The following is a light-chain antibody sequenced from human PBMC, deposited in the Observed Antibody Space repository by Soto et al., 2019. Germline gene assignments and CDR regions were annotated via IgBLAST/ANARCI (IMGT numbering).Light chain of an antibody. CDR1: QSVSSSY. J-gene: IGKJ3*01. CDR2: GAS. CDR3: QRYGSSLPFT. Sequence: EIVLTQSPGTLSLSPGERATLSCRASQSVSSSYLAWYQHKPGQAPRLLIYGASSRATGIPDRFSGSGSGTDFTLTNSRLQPEDLAVYYCQRYGSSLPFTFGHGTKVHIK. V-gene: IGKV3-20*01.